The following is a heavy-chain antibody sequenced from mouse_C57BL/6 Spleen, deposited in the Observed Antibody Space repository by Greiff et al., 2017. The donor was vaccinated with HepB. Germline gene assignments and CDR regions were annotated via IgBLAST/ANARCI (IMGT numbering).Heavy chain of an antibody. CDR1: GYAFSSYW. D-gene: IGHD1-1*01. Sequence: LVESGAELVKPGASVKISCKASGYAFSSYWMNWVKQRPGKGLEWIGQIYPGDGDTNYNGKFKGKATLTADKSSSTAYMQLSSLTSEDSAVYFCARCGNYYGSSWFAYWGQGTLVTVSA. V-gene: IGHV1-80*01. J-gene: IGHJ3*01. CDR3: ARCGNYYGSSWFAY. CDR2: IYPGDGDT.